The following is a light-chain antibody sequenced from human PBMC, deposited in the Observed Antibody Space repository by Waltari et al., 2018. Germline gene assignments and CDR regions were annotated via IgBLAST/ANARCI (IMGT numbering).Light chain of an antibody. CDR1: SSNIGSNT. CDR3: AAWDDSLNGWV. Sequence: QSVLTQPPSASGTPGQRVTISCSGSSSNIGSNTVNWYQQLPGTAPKLLIYSTTQRSAGVPGRFSGSKSGPCASLAISGLQSEDEADDYCAAWDDSLNGWVFGGGTKLTVL. CDR2: STT. V-gene: IGLV1-44*01. J-gene: IGLJ3*02.